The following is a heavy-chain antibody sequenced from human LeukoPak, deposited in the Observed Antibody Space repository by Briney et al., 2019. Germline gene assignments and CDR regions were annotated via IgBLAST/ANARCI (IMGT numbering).Heavy chain of an antibody. Sequence: GGSLRLSCAASGFSLSSYAMSWVRQAPGKGLEWVSAISSTDAGTYHADSVRGRFTISRDNSKNTLYLQMNSLRAEDTAVYYCARDFPLWYWGQGTLVTVSS. CDR2: ISSTDAGT. CDR3: ARDFPLWY. V-gene: IGHV3-23*01. CDR1: GFSLSSYA. J-gene: IGHJ4*02. D-gene: IGHD3-10*01.